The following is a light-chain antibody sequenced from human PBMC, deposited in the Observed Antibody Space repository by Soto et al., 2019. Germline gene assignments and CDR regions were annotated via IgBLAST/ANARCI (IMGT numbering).Light chain of an antibody. CDR2: DVS. CDR3: SSYTSSSTYV. J-gene: IGLJ1*01. CDR1: SSDVGGYNY. V-gene: IGLV2-14*01. Sequence: QSVLTQPASVSGSPGPSITISCTGTSSDVGGYNYVSWYQQHPGKAPKLMIYDVSNRPSGVSNRFSGSKSGNTASLTISGLQAEDEADYYCSSYTSSSTYVFGTGTKLTV.